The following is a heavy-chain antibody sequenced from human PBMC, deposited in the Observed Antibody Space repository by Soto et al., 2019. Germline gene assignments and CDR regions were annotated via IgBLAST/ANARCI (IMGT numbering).Heavy chain of an antibody. CDR3: ARDPGYSYGLLDYYYYMDV. CDR1: GFTFSSYG. J-gene: IGHJ6*03. D-gene: IGHD5-18*01. V-gene: IGHV3-33*01. CDR2: IWYDGSNK. Sequence: GGSLRLSCAASGFTFSSYGMHWVRQAPGKGLVWVAVIWYDGSNKYYADSVKGRFTISRDNSKNTLYPQMNSLRAEDTAVYYCARDPGYSYGLLDYYYYMDVWGKGTTVTVSS.